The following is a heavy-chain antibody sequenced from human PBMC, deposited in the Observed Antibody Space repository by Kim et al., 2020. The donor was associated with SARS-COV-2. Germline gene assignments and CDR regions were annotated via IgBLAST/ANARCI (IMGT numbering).Heavy chain of an antibody. D-gene: IGHD3-9*01. CDR2: ISSSSSYI. J-gene: IGHJ4*02. CDR1: GFTFSSYS. Sequence: GGSLRLSCAASGFTFSSYSMNWVRQAPGKGLEWVSSISSSSSYIYYADSVKGRFTISRDNAKNSLYLQMNSLRAEDTAVYYCARVSLGSILTGYPFDYWGQGTLVTVSS. CDR3: ARVSLGSILTGYPFDY. V-gene: IGHV3-21*01.